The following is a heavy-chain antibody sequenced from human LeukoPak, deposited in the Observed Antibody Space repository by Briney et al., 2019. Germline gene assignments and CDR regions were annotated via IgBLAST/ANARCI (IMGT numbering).Heavy chain of an antibody. V-gene: IGHV3-21*01. Sequence: GGSLRLSCAASGFTFSSYSMNWVRQAPGKGLEWVSSISSSSSYIYYADSVKGRFTISRDNAKNSLYLQMNSLRAEDTAVYYCARGIRAAAGKAVDVWGKGTTVAVSS. CDR1: GFTFSSYS. J-gene: IGHJ6*04. CDR3: ARGIRAAAGKAVDV. CDR2: ISSSSSYI. D-gene: IGHD6-13*01.